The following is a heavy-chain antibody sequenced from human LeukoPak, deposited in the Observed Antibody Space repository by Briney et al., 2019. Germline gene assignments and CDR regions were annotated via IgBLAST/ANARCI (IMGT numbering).Heavy chain of an antibody. CDR3: AKGRACGGDCYSLFDY. CDR2: ISASDIT. CDR1: GFTFSSYA. D-gene: IGHD2-21*02. J-gene: IGHJ4*02. Sequence: PGGSLRLSCAASGFTFSSYAMSWVRQAPGKGLEWVSSISASDITYYADPVKGWFTISRDDSKNTLYVQMNSLRAEDTAVYYCAKGRACGGDCYSLFDYWGQGTLVTVSS. V-gene: IGHV3-23*01.